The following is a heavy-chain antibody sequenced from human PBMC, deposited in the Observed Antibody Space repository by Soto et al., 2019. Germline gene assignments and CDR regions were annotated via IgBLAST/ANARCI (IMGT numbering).Heavy chain of an antibody. CDR3: ARDGVGATVFFGYFDY. V-gene: IGHV3-33*01. Sequence: QAPLLESGGGVVQPGRSLRLSCAASGSIFGGYGMHWVRQAPGKGLEWVAGIRFDGSNENYADSAKGRFTISRDNSKNMLYLQMNSLSVEDTSVYYSARDGVGATVFFGYFDYWGQGALVTVSS. J-gene: IGHJ4*02. CDR1: GSIFGGYG. CDR2: IRFDGSNE. D-gene: IGHD1-26*01.